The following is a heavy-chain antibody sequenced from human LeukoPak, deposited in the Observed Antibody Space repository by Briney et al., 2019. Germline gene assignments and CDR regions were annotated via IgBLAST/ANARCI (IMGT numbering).Heavy chain of an antibody. Sequence: SETLSLTCTVSGGSISSYYWSWIRQPPGKGLEWIGYIYYSGSTNYNPSLKSRVTISVDTSKNQFSLKLSSVTAADTAVYYCARDSPAAGSFSFDCWGQGTLVTVSS. CDR1: GGSISSYY. V-gene: IGHV4-59*01. J-gene: IGHJ4*02. CDR2: IYYSGST. CDR3: ARDSPAAGSFSFDC. D-gene: IGHD6-13*01.